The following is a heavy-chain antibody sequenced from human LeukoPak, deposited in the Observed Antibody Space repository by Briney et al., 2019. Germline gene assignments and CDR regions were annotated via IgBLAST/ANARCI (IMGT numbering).Heavy chain of an antibody. D-gene: IGHD2-2*01. CDR2: IYTSGST. J-gene: IGHJ6*03. CDR3: ARSSTTDANHYYYYYMDV. Sequence: SETLSLTFTVSGGSISSGSYYWNWIRQPAGEGLEWIGRIYTSGSTNYNPSLKSRVTISVDTSKNQFSLKLSSVTAADTAVYYCARSSTTDANHYYYYYMDVWGRGTTVTVSS. CDR1: GGSISSGSYY. V-gene: IGHV4-61*02.